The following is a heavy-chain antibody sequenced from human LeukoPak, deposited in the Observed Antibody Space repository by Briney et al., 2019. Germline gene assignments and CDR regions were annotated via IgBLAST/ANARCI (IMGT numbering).Heavy chain of an antibody. D-gene: IGHD6-13*01. Sequence: SVKVSCKASGYTFTGYYMHWVRQAPGQGLEWMGRIIPILGIANYAQKFQGRVTITADKSTSTAYMELSSLRSEDTAVYYCARVAGIAASYWGQGTLVTVSS. CDR3: ARVAGIAASY. CDR1: GYTFTGYY. V-gene: IGHV1-69*04. J-gene: IGHJ4*02. CDR2: IIPILGIA.